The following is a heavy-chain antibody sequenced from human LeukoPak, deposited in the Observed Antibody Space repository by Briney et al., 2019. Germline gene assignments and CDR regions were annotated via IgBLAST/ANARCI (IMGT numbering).Heavy chain of an antibody. Sequence: PGGSLRLSCAASGFTFSSYSMNWVRQAPGKGLEWVSSISSSSSYIYYADSVKGRFTISRDNAKNSLYLQMNSLRAEDTAVYYCASGGIVVVPAVVDWGQGTLVTVPS. CDR3: ASGGIVVVPAVVD. CDR2: ISSSSSYI. CDR1: GFTFSSYS. V-gene: IGHV3-21*01. J-gene: IGHJ4*02. D-gene: IGHD2-2*01.